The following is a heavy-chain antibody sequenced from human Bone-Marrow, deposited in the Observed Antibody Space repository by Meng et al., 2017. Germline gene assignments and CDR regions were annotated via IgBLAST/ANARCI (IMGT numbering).Heavy chain of an antibody. CDR1: GGSISSIDW. Sequence: GSLRLSCVVSGGSISSIDWWSWVRQPPGKGLEWIGEIYHGGDTNYNPSLKSRVTIAIDKSKNQFSLKLSSVTAADTAVSYCASWIYSCGWQWGQGALVTVYS. D-gene: IGHD6-19*01. V-gene: IGHV4/OR15-8*02. CDR2: IYHGGDT. J-gene: IGHJ4*02. CDR3: ASWIYSCGWQ.